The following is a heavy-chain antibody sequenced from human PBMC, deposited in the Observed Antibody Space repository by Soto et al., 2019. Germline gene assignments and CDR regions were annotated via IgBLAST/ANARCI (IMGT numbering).Heavy chain of an antibody. CDR2: ISGGGGDR. CDR1: GFTFSSYA. V-gene: IGHV3-23*01. D-gene: IGHD3-10*01. Sequence: EVQLLESGGGLVQPGGSLRLSCAASGFTFSSYAMSWVRQAPGKGLEWVSIISGGGGDRYYPESVKGRFTISRDNSRDTLYLEMNSLRDEDTAVYYYARGRFGELVWGQGTLVTVSS. CDR3: ARGRFGELV. J-gene: IGHJ4*02.